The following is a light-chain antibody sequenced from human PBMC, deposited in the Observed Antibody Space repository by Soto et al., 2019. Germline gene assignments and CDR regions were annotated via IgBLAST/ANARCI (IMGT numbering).Light chain of an antibody. Sequence: QPLLTQPPSVSAAPGQKVTISCSGSSSNTGNNYVSWYQQLPGTAPKLLIYDNNKRPSGIPDRFSGSKSGTSGTLDITGLQTGDEADYYCATWDYSLTGEVFGGGTKLTVL. CDR3: ATWDYSLTGEV. CDR1: SSNTGNNY. CDR2: DNN. J-gene: IGLJ2*01. V-gene: IGLV1-51*01.